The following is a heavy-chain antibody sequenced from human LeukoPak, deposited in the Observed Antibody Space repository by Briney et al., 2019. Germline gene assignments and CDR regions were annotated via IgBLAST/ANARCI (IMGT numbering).Heavy chain of an antibody. CDR2: INPNGGGT. V-gene: IGHV1-2*02. Sequence: ASVKVSCKASGYTFTGYYMHWVRQAPGQGLEWMGWINPNGGGTNYAQKFQGRVTMTRDTSISTAYMELSRLRSDDTAVYYCASGMITFGGVIVPFDYWGQGTLVTVSS. CDR3: ASGMITFGGVIVPFDY. D-gene: IGHD3-16*02. J-gene: IGHJ4*02. CDR1: GYTFTGYY.